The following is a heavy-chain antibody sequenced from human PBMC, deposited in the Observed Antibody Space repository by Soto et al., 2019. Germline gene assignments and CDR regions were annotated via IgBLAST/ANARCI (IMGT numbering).Heavy chain of an antibody. CDR1: GGSISRSSYY. Sequence: SETLSLTCSVSGGSISRSSYYWGWIRQSPGKGLEWIASVFHGGNTFYNPSLERRVSISVDTSKNQFSLKLTTVTAAETAVYYCARDKITGLFDYWGQGTLVTVSS. V-gene: IGHV4-39*02. CDR2: VFHGGNT. J-gene: IGHJ4*02. CDR3: ARDKITGLFDY. D-gene: IGHD2-8*02.